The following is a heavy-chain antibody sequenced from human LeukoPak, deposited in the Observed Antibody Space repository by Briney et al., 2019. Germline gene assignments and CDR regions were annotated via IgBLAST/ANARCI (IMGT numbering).Heavy chain of an antibody. CDR3: TRERCSGGTCYSDY. CDR2: ISSDGSST. CDR1: GFTFSSFW. Sequence: PGWSLRLSCAASGFTFSSFWMHWVRQAPGKGLVWVSRISSDGSSTTYADSVKGRFTISRDNAKNTLYLQMNSLRAEDTAVYYCTRERCSGGTCYSDYWGQGTLVTVSS. D-gene: IGHD2-15*01. J-gene: IGHJ4*02. V-gene: IGHV3-74*01.